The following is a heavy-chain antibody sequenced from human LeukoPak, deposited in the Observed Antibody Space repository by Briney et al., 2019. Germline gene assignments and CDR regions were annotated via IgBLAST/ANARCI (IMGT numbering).Heavy chain of an antibody. J-gene: IGHJ4*02. Sequence: GGSLRLSCAASGFTFSSYSMNWVRQAPGKGLEWVSSISSSSSYIYYADSVKGRFTISRDNAKNSLYLQMNSLRAEDTAVYYCARESYPYYDFWSGYYPDYWGQGTLVTVSS. CDR2: ISSSSSYI. V-gene: IGHV3-21*01. D-gene: IGHD3-3*01. CDR3: ARESYPYYDFWSGYYPDY. CDR1: GFTFSSYS.